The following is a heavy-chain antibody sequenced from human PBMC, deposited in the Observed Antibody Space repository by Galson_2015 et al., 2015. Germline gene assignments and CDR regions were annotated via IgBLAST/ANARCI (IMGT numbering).Heavy chain of an antibody. Sequence: SLRLSCAASGFTFSSYGMHWVRQAPGKGLEWVAVISYDGSNKCYADSVKGRFTISRDNSKNTLYLQMNSLRAEDTAVYYCAKEGYFDWLPYFDYWGQGTLVTVSS. D-gene: IGHD3-9*01. CDR1: GFTFSSYG. V-gene: IGHV3-30*18. J-gene: IGHJ4*02. CDR2: ISYDGSNK. CDR3: AKEGYFDWLPYFDY.